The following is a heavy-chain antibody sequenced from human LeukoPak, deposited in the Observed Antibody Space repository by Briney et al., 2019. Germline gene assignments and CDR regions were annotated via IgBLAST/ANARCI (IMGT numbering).Heavy chain of an antibody. CDR2: ISSSSSTI. Sequence: GGSQRLSCAACGFTFSSYSMNWVRQAPGKGLEWVSHISSSSSTIYYADSVKGRFIISRDNARNSLYLQMNNLRAEDTAVYYCARPRGCGSARCNNFDSWGQGTLVTVSS. J-gene: IGHJ4*02. D-gene: IGHD2-2*01. V-gene: IGHV3-48*04. CDR1: GFTFSSYS. CDR3: ARPRGCGSARCNNFDS.